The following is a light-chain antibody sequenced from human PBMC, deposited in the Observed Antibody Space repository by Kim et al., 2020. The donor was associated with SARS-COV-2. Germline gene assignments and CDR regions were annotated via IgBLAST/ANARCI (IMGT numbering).Light chain of an antibody. Sequence: PGERATLSCRARQSVSSSYLAWYQQKPGQAPRLLIYGASSRATGIPDRFSGSGSGTDFTLTISRLEPEDFAVYYCQQYGSSPPLTFGGGTKVDIK. CDR3: QQYGSSPPLT. CDR2: GAS. J-gene: IGKJ4*01. CDR1: QSVSSSY. V-gene: IGKV3-20*01.